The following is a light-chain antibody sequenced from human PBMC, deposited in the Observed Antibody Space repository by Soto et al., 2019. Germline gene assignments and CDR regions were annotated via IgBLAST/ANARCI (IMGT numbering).Light chain of an antibody. Sequence: EIVLTQSPGTLSLSPGERATLSCRASQSISSNYLAWYQQKPGQAPRLLVYGASSRATGIPDRFSCSGSGTDFTLTISRLEPEDFAVYYCQQYGSSRFTFGPGTKVDFK. CDR3: QQYGSSRFT. CDR1: QSISSNY. J-gene: IGKJ3*01. CDR2: GAS. V-gene: IGKV3-20*01.